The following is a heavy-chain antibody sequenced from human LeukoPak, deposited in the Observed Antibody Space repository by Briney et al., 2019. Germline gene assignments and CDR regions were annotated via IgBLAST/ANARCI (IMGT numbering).Heavy chain of an antibody. D-gene: IGHD4-17*01. Sequence: GGSLRLSCAVFGFTVSSNYMTWVRQAPGKGLEWVSVIYSGGSTYYADSVKGRFTISRDNSKNTLYLQMNSLRAEDTAVYYCARRGYGDYAPFDYRGQGTLVTVSS. CDR3: ARRGYGDYAPFDY. V-gene: IGHV3-66*04. CDR2: IYSGGST. CDR1: GFTVSSNY. J-gene: IGHJ4*02.